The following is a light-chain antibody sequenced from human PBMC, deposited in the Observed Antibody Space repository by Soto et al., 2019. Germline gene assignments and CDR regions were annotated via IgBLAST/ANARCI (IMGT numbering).Light chain of an antibody. CDR1: QSVSSN. J-gene: IGKJ2*01. CDR2: GAS. V-gene: IGKV3-15*01. Sequence: EIVMTQSPATLSVSPGERATLSCRASQSVSSNLAWYQQKPGQAPRLLIYGASTRDTGIPARFSGSGSGTEFTITISSLQSEDFAVYYCQQYNNWPLYTFGQGTKLEIK. CDR3: QQYNNWPLYT.